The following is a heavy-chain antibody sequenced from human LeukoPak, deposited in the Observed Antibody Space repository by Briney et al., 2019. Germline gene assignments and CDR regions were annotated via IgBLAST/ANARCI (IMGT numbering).Heavy chain of an antibody. Sequence: SETLSLTCAVYGGSFSGYYWSWIRQPPGKGLEWIGEINHSGSTNHNPSLKSRVTISVDTSKNQFSLKLSSVTAADTAVYYCARRNSGSYLKLDYWGQGTLVTVSS. CDR2: INHSGST. CDR3: ARRNSGSYLKLDY. CDR1: GGSFSGYY. D-gene: IGHD1-26*01. V-gene: IGHV4-34*01. J-gene: IGHJ4*02.